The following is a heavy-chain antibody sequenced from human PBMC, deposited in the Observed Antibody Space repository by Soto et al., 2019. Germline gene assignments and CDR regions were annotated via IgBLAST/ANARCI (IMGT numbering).Heavy chain of an antibody. CDR1: GFTFSSYA. Sequence: EVQLLQSGGGLVQPGGSLRLSCAASGFTFSSYAMNWVRQAPGQGLEWVSSISGSGSSTYYADSVKGRFTISRDNSKNTLSLQMNSLRVEDTSVYYCAKASGRGYWYFDLWGRGTLVIVSS. CDR2: ISGSGSST. J-gene: IGHJ2*01. V-gene: IGHV3-23*01. CDR3: AKASGRGYWYFDL. D-gene: IGHD1-26*01.